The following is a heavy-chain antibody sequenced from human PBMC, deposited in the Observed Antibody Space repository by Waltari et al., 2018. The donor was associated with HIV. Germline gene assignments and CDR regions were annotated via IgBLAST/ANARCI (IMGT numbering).Heavy chain of an antibody. CDR2: INQDATKK. V-gene: IGHV3-7*01. CDR1: TFRYRSYS. D-gene: IGHD1-26*01. CDR3: ARGDQWGLFMASYYGLDV. J-gene: IGHJ6*02. Sequence: AQSGGGVARPVGTLRLSCDGSTFRYRSYSLVWSRQASGKGLYGRANINQDATKKKYADSVKGLFSVSRDNGKYSVFLERNRLRVQDTAVYFCARGDQWGLFMASYYGLDVWGRGTTVIVSS.